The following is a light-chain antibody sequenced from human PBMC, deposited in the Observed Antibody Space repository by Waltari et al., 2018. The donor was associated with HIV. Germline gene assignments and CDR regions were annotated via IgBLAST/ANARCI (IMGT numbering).Light chain of an antibody. CDR1: QSISSW. Sequence: DIQMTQSPSTLSASVGDRVTITCRASQSISSWLAWYQQKPGEAPKLLIYMASSLESGAPSRFSGSGSGTEFTLTISSLQPDDFATYYCQHYNTYPTFGQGTKLEIK. CDR2: MAS. J-gene: IGKJ2*01. V-gene: IGKV1-5*03. CDR3: QHYNTYPT.